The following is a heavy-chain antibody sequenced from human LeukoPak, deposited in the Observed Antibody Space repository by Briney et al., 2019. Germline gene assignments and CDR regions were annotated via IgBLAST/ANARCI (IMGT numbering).Heavy chain of an antibody. D-gene: IGHD3-3*01. CDR2: INPNSGGT. J-gene: IGHJ3*02. CDR1: GYTFTGYY. Sequence: ASVKVSCKASGYTFTGYYMHWVRQAPGQGLEWMGWINPNSGGTNYAQKFQGRVTMTRDTSISTAYMELSRLRSDDTAVYYCARGLKTYYDFWSGLDAFDIWGQGTMVTVSS. CDR3: ARGLKTYYDFWSGLDAFDI. V-gene: IGHV1-2*02.